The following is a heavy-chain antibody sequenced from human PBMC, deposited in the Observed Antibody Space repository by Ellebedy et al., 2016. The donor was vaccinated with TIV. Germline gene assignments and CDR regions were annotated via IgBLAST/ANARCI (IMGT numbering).Heavy chain of an antibody. J-gene: IGHJ4*02. CDR1: GFTFSNAW. V-gene: IGHV3-15*01. Sequence: PGGSLRLSCAASGFTFSNAWMSWARQAPGKGLEWVRLFKRKTAGGTTDYAAPVKDRFTISRDDSKNTLYLQMDSLKTDDTAVYYCVVVITLFDYWGQGTPVTVSS. CDR3: VVVITLFDY. CDR2: FKRKTAGGTT. D-gene: IGHD3-22*01.